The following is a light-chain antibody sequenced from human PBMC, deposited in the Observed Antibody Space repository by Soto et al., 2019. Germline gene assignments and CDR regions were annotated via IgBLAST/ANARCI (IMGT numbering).Light chain of an antibody. Sequence: QSALTQPPSASGSPGQSVTISCTGTKNDIGVYDFVSWYQHHPGKAPRLIIYEVVQRPSGVPDRFSGSKSGNTASLTVSGLQAADEGDYFCKSYAGSNTYVFGSGTKHRP. CDR1: KNDIGVYDF. CDR3: KSYAGSNTYV. J-gene: IGLJ1*01. V-gene: IGLV2-8*01. CDR2: EVV.